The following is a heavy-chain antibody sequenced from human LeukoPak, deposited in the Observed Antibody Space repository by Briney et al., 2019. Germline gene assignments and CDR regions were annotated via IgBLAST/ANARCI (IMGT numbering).Heavy chain of an antibody. V-gene: IGHV4-59*01. J-gene: IGHJ6*03. D-gene: IGHD5-18*01. CDR1: GGSISSYY. Sequence: SETLSLTCTVSGGSISSYYWSWIRQPPGKGLEWIGYIYYSGSTNYNPSLKSRVTISVDTSKNQFSLKLSSVTAADTAVYYCARVRPTQENIQLWLDRLRYYYYMDVWGKGTTVTVSS. CDR3: ARVRPTQENIQLWLDRLRYYYYMDV. CDR2: IYYSGST.